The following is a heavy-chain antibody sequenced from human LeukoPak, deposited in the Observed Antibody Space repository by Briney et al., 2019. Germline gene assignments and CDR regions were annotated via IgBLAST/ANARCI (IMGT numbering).Heavy chain of an antibody. J-gene: IGHJ4*02. CDR1: GYTFTDYS. CDR2: INPNSGGT. CDR3: ARVGVEGASCYDY. D-gene: IGHD2-2*01. Sequence: GASVKVSCKASGYTFTDYSMHWVRQAPGQGLEWMGWINPNSGGTNYAQKFQGRVTMTRDTSISTAYMELSRLRSDDTAVYYCARVGVEGASCYDYWGQGTLVTVSS. V-gene: IGHV1-2*02.